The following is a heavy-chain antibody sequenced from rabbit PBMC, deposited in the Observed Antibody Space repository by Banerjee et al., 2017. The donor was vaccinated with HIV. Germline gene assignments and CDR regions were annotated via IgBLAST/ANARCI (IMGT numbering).Heavy chain of an antibody. V-gene: IGHV1S40*01. Sequence: QSLQESGGGLFQPGGSLTLTCTASGFSFTNKYVMCWVRQAPGKGLEWIACINTSTGNTVYASWAKGRFTISKTSSTTVTLQMTSLTVADTATYSCAGSLVDNANLWGPGTLVTVS. CDR2: INTSTGNT. D-gene: IGHD1-1*01. CDR3: AGSLVDNANL. CDR1: GFSFTNKYV. J-gene: IGHJ4*01.